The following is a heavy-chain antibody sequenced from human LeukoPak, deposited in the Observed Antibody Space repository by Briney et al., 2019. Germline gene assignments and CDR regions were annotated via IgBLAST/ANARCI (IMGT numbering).Heavy chain of an antibody. Sequence: GGSLRLSCAASGFTFSSSAMSWVRQAPGKGLEWVSAISGSGGSTYYADSVKGRFTISRDNSKNTLYLQMNSLRAEDTAVYYCAKDSTVTTFLFDYWGQGTLVTVSS. CDR1: GFTFSSSA. CDR3: AKDSTVTTFLFDY. V-gene: IGHV3-23*01. CDR2: ISGSGGST. D-gene: IGHD4-17*01. J-gene: IGHJ4*02.